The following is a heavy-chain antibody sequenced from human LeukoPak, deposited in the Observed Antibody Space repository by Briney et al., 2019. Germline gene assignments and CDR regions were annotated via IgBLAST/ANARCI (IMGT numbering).Heavy chain of an antibody. J-gene: IGHJ3*02. V-gene: IGHV3-66*01. CDR1: GFTVSSNY. CDR2: IYSGGST. D-gene: IGHD3-22*01. CDR3: AREANYYDSSGSYAFDI. Sequence: PGGSLRLSCAASGFTVSSNYMSWVRQAPGKGLEWVSVIYSGGSTYYADSVKGRFTISRDNSKNTLYLQMNSLRAEDTAVYYCAREANYYDSSGSYAFDIWGQGTMVTVSS.